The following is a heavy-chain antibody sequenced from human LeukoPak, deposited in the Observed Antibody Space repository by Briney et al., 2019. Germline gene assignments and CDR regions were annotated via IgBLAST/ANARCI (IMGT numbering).Heavy chain of an antibody. CDR3: AKAQGHCSSTSCYESYFDY. Sequence: GGSLRLSCAASGFTFSSYAMSWVRQAPGKGLEWVSAISGSGGSTYYADSVKGRFTISRDNSKNTLYLQMNSLRAEDTAVYYCAKAQGHCSSTSCYESYFDYWGQATLVTVSS. CDR1: GFTFSSYA. V-gene: IGHV3-23*01. D-gene: IGHD2-2*01. CDR2: ISGSGGST. J-gene: IGHJ4*02.